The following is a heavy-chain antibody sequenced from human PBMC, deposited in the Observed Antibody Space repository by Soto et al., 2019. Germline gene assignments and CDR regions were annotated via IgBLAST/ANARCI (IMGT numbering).Heavy chain of an antibody. CDR1: GFTFSSYG. D-gene: IGHD5-18*01. CDR2: IWYDGSNK. CDR3: ARDRVQLLFPGMDV. Sequence: QVQLVESGGGVVQPGRSLRLSCAASGFTFSSYGMHWVRQAPGKGLEWVAVIWYDGSNKYYVDSVKGRFTISRDNSKNKLYLQMNSRRAEDRAVYYCARDRVQLLFPGMDVWGQGTTVTVSS. J-gene: IGHJ6*02. V-gene: IGHV3-33*01.